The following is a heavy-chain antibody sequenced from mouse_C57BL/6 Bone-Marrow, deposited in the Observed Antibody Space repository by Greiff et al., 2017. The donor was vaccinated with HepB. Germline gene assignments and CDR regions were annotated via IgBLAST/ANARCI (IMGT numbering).Heavy chain of an antibody. Sequence: EVQVVESGAELVRPGASVKLSCTASGFNIKDDYMHWVKQRPEQGLEWIGWIDPENGDTEYASKFQGKATITADTSSNTAYLQLSSLTSEDTAVYYCTTGYYVAYWGQGTLVTVAA. CDR2: IDPENGDT. CDR3: TTGYYVAY. V-gene: IGHV14-4*01. D-gene: IGHD2-3*01. CDR1: GFNIKDDY. J-gene: IGHJ3*01.